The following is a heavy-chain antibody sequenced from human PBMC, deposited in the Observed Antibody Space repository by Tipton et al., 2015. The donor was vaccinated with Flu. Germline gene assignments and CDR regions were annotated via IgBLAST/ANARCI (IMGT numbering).Heavy chain of an antibody. CDR2: IYYSGST. CDR3: AGLGPRRCSGGSCYVNWFDP. D-gene: IGHD2-15*01. CDR1: GGSISSYY. J-gene: IGHJ5*02. V-gene: IGHV4-59*08. Sequence: TLSLTCTVSGGSISSYYWSWIRQPPGKGLEWIGYIYYSGSTNYNPSLKSRVTISVDTSKNQFSLKLSSVTAADTAVYYCAGLGPRRCSGGSCYVNWFDPWGQGTLVTVSS.